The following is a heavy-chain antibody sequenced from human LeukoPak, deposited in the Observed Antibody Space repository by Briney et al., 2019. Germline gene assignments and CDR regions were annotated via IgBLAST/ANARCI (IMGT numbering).Heavy chain of an antibody. V-gene: IGHV3-21*01. CDR2: ISSSSSHT. J-gene: IGHJ4*02. CDR3: ARDAVVVAATPFDY. D-gene: IGHD2-15*01. Sequence: GGSLRLSCAASGFSVSTKPMSWVRQAPGKGLEWVSSISSSSSHTYYVDSVKGRFTISRDNTMDTLFLQMNSLRAEDTAVYYCARDAVVVAATPFDYWGQGTLVTVSS. CDR1: GFSVSTKP.